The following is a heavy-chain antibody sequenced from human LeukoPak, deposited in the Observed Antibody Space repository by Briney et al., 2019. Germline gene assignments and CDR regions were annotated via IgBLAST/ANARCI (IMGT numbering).Heavy chain of an antibody. J-gene: IGHJ4*02. CDR3: ARDYWWNYDY. D-gene: IGHD1-7*01. Sequence: GGSLRLSCAASGFTFSDYAMHWVRQAPGKGLEWVAVISKDGSDKYYPGSVRGRFTISRDNSKNTICLQMDSLRAEDTAIYYCARDYWWNYDYWGQGTLVTASS. CDR1: GFTFSDYA. V-gene: IGHV3-30-3*01. CDR2: ISKDGSDK.